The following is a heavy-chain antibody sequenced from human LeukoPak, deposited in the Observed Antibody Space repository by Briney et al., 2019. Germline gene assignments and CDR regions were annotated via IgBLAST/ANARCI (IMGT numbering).Heavy chain of an antibody. CDR3: ARGAEGGYGSGSYYIGNWFDP. D-gene: IGHD3-10*01. V-gene: IGHV4-31*03. CDR2: IYYSGST. Sequence: PSQTLSLTCTVSGGSISSGGYYWSWIRPRPGKGLEWIVYIYYSGSTYYNPSLKSRVTISVYTSKNQFSLKLSSVTAADTAVYYCARGAEGGYGSGSYYIGNWFDPWGQGTLVTVST. J-gene: IGHJ5*02. CDR1: GGSISSGGYY.